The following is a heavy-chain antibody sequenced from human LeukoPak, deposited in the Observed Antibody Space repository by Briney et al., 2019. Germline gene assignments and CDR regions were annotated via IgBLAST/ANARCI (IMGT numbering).Heavy chain of an antibody. CDR1: GGSFSGYY. CDR2: INHSGST. Sequence: SETLSLTCAVYGGSFSGYYWSWIRQPPGKGLEWIGEINHSGSTNYNPSLKSRVTISVDTSKNQFSLKLSSVTAADTAVYYCARSAGYFDYGDYWGQGTLVTVSS. V-gene: IGHV4-34*01. J-gene: IGHJ4*02. CDR3: ARSAGYFDYGDY. D-gene: IGHD3-9*01.